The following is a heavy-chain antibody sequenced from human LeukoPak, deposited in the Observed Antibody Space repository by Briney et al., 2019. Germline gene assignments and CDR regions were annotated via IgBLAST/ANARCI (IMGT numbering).Heavy chain of an antibody. J-gene: IGHJ6*03. V-gene: IGHV3-15*01. Sequence: GGSLRLSCAASGFTFNNAWMSWVRQAPGKGLEWVGRIKSKTDGGTTDNAAPVKGRFTISRDNAKNSLYLQMNSLRAEDTAVYYCARVPPPPERRYYGSGSYSPYYYYMDVWGKGTTVTISS. CDR1: GFTFNNAW. D-gene: IGHD3-10*01. CDR2: IKSKTDGGTT. CDR3: ARVPPPPERRYYGSGSYSPYYYYMDV.